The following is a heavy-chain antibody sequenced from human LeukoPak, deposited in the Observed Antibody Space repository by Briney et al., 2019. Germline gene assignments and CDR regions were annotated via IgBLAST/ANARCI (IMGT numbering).Heavy chain of an antibody. D-gene: IGHD2-21*02. V-gene: IGHV4-38-2*02. CDR3: ARFSSDYYYYYYMDV. CDR2: IYHSGST. J-gene: IGHJ6*03. CDR1: GYSITNGYY. Sequence: SETLSLTCRVSGYSITNGYYWGWLRQSPGKGLEWIGSIYHSGSTYYNPSLKSRVTISVDTSKNQFSLKLSSVTAADTAVYYCARFSSDYYYYYYMDVWGKGTTVTVSS.